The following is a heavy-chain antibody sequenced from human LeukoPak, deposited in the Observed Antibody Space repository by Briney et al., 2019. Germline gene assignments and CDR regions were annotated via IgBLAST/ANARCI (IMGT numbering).Heavy chain of an antibody. Sequence: GGSLRLSCAASGFTFSSYAMSWVRQVPGRGLEWVSTISGYGGSTYYADSVKGRFTISRDNSKITLYLQMNSLRAEDTAVYYCAKGLAAAGPDPFDYWGQGTLVTVSS. CDR1: GFTFSSYA. CDR2: ISGYGGST. CDR3: AKGLAAAGPDPFDY. V-gene: IGHV3-23*01. J-gene: IGHJ4*02. D-gene: IGHD6-13*01.